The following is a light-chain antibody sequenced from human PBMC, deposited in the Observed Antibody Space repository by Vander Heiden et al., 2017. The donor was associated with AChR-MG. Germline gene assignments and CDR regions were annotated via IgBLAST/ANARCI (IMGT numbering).Light chain of an antibody. CDR1: KLGDKY. CDR2: QDS. J-gene: IGLJ2*01. CDR3: QAWDSSTPPVV. V-gene: IGLV3-1*01. Sequence: SYELTQPPSVSVSPGPTASIPCSGDKLGDKYACWYQQKPGQSPVLVIYQDSQRPSGIPERFSGSNSGNTATLTISGTQAMDEADYYCQAWDSSTPPVVFGGGTKLTVL.